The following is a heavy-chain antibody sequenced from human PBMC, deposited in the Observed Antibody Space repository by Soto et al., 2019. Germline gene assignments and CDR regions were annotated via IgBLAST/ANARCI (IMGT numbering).Heavy chain of an antibody. Sequence: GGSLRLSCAAPGFTFNNYALTWVRQAPGKGLEWVSAISGSGGATYYADSVKGRFTISRDNSKNTLYLQMNSLKAEDTAVYYCAKDFGDSSPFGYWGQGALVTVSS. V-gene: IGHV3-23*01. D-gene: IGHD2-21*02. CDR3: AKDFGDSSPFGY. CDR1: GFTFNNYA. CDR2: ISGSGGAT. J-gene: IGHJ4*02.